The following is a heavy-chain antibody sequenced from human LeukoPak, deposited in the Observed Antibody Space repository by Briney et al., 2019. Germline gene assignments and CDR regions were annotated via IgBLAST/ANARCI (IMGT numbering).Heavy chain of an antibody. CDR2: ISSSGGST. V-gene: IGHV3-23*01. CDR1: GFTFNNYA. CDR3: AKQVGYCSDGNCYFDY. J-gene: IGHJ4*02. Sequence: QTGGSLRLSCTALGFTFNNYAMSWVRPVPGKGLGWVSAISSSGGSTYYADSVKGRFTISRDNSKNTLYVQMNSLRAEDTTLYYCAKQVGYCSDGNCYFDYWGQGTLVTVSS. D-gene: IGHD2-15*01.